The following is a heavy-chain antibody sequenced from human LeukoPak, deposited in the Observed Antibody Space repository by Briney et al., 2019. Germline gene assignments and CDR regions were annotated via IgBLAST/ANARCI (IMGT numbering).Heavy chain of an antibody. J-gene: IGHJ6*03. CDR3: ARSMFDAQWLAGGYYMDV. Sequence: SETLSLTCTISDGSISSSSYYWGWIRQPPGKGLEWIGSIYYSGNTYYNPSLKSRVTLSVDTSKNQFSLKLSSVTAADTAVYYCARSMFDAQWLAGGYYMDVWGKGTTVTVSS. CDR1: DGSISSSSYY. CDR2: IYYSGNT. V-gene: IGHV4-39*07. D-gene: IGHD6-19*01.